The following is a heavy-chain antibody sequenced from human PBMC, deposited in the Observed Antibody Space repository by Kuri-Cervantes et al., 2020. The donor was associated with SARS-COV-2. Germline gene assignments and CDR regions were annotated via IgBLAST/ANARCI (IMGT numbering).Heavy chain of an antibody. V-gene: IGHV3-23*01. CDR3: AKEYGDRGSFDY. D-gene: IGHD4-17*01. Sequence: GESLKISCAASGFTFSSYAMSWVRQAPGKGLEWVSAISGSGGSTYYEDSVKGRFTIFSDNSKNTLYLQMNSLRAEDTAVYYCAKEYGDRGSFDYWGQGTLVTVSS. J-gene: IGHJ4*02. CDR1: GFTFSSYA. CDR2: ISGSGGST.